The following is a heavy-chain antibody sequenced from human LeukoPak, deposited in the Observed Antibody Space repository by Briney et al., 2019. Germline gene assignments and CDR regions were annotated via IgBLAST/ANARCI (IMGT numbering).Heavy chain of an antibody. J-gene: IGHJ6*04. D-gene: IGHD3-10*02. CDR2: ISSSGSTI. Sequence: GGSLRPSCAASGFTFSSYGMSWVRQAPGKGLEWVSYISSSGSTIYYADSVKGRFTISRDNAKNSPYLQMNSLRAEDTAVYYCVELGITMIGGVWGKGTTVTISS. CDR3: VELGITMIGGV. CDR1: GFTFSSYG. V-gene: IGHV3-48*04.